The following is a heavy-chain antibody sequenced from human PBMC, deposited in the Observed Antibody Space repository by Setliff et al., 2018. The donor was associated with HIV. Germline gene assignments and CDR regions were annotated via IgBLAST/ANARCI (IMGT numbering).Heavy chain of an antibody. J-gene: IGHJ4*02. CDR2: IRDQRNNYAT. D-gene: IGHD2-15*01. V-gene: IGHV3-73*01. CDR3: LTPSHSGMSGY. Sequence: GGSLRLSCAASGFTFSSYGMHWVRQAPGKGLEWVGRIRDQRNNYATVYAAAVQGRFTITRDDSRNTAYLHMNSLRADDTAVYYCLTPSHSGMSGYWGQGTLVTVSS. CDR1: GFTFSSYG.